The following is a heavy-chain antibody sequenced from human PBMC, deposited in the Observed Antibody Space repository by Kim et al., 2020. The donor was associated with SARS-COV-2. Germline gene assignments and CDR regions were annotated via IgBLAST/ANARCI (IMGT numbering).Heavy chain of an antibody. J-gene: IGHJ6*02. CDR1: GFTFSSYG. V-gene: IGHV3-33*01. Sequence: GGSLRLSCAASGFTFSSYGMHWVRQAPGKGLEWVAVIWYDGSNKYYADSVKGRFTISRDNSKNTLYLQMNSLRAEDTAVYYCARDGRYFDWSPLGYYYYGMDVWGQGTTITVSS. CDR2: IWYDGSNK. D-gene: IGHD3-9*01. CDR3: ARDGRYFDWSPLGYYYYGMDV.